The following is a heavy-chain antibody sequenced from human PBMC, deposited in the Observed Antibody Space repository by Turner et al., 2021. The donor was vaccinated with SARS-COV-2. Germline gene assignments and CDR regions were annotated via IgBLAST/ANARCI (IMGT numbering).Heavy chain of an antibody. J-gene: IGHJ5*02. CDR3: ATGYQLRVNWFDP. V-gene: IGHV1-24*01. D-gene: IGHD2-2*01. CDR1: GYTLTELS. Sequence: QVQLVQSGAEVKKPGASVKVSCKISGYTLTELSMYWVRQAPGKGREWMGGFCPEDGETIYAQIFQGRVTMTEDTSTDTAYMELSSLRSEDTAVYFCATGYQLRVNWFDPWGQGTLVTVSS. CDR2: FCPEDGET.